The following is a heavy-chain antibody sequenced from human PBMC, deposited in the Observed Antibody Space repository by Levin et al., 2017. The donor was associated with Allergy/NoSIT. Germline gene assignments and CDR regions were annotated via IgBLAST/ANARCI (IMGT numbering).Heavy chain of an antibody. D-gene: IGHD7-27*01. J-gene: IGHJ3*02. Sequence: SETLSLTCTVSGGSISSYYWSWIRQPPGKGLEWIGYIYYSGSTNYNPSLKSRVTISVDTSKNQFSLKLSSVTAADTAVYYCARWGHTQAFDIWGQGTMVTVSS. CDR3: ARWGHTQAFDI. CDR1: GGSISSYY. V-gene: IGHV4-59*01. CDR2: IYYSGST.